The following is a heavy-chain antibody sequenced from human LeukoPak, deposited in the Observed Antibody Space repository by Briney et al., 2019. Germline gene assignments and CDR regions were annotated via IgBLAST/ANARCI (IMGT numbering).Heavy chain of an antibody. CDR1: GFTFDDYA. CDR2: ISGNGYST. V-gene: IGHV3-43*02. J-gene: IGHJ4*02. CDR3: AKDIRERGYAAF. D-gene: IGHD3-22*01. Sequence: PGGSLRLSCAASGFTFDDYAMHWVRQAPGKGLEWVSLISGNGYSTYYADSIKGRFTISRDNSKNSLYLQMNSLRSEDTALYYCAKDIRERGYAAFWGRGTLVIVSS.